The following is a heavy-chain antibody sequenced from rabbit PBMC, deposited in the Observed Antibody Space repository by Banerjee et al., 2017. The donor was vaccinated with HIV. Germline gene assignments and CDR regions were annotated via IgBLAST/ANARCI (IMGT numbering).Heavy chain of an antibody. J-gene: IGHJ6*01. CDR1: GIDFMTYG. Sequence: QEQLVESGGGLVTLGGSLKLSCKGSGIDFMTYGISWVRQTPGKGPEWIACIDNGDGSTYYATWVNGRFTISRSTSLNTVSLQMTSLTAADTATYFCARDFYIGYVDYGYATYGMDLWGPGTLVPVS. V-gene: IGHV1S47*01. D-gene: IGHD6-1*01. CDR2: IDNGDGST. CDR3: ARDFYIGYVDYGYATYGMDL.